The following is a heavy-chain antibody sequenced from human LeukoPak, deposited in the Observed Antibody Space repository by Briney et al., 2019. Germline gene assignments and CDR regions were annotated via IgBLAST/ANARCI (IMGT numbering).Heavy chain of an antibody. CDR3: ARDRYYYDSSGYKYMDV. Sequence: SETLSLTCSFSGGSLSRGYYYWTWIRQPAGKGLEYIGHIYASGSTNYNPSLKSRVTMSVDTSKNQFSLKLNSVTAADTAVYYCARDRYYYDSSGYKYMDVWGKGTTVTVSS. J-gene: IGHJ6*03. V-gene: IGHV4-61*09. CDR2: IYASGST. CDR1: GGSLSRGYYY. D-gene: IGHD3-22*01.